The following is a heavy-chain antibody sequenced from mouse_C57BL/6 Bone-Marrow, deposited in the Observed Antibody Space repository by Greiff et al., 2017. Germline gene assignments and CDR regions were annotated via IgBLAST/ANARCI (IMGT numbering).Heavy chain of an antibody. CDR3: ARWDYEGRGFAF. CDR2: IFPGSGST. Sequence: QVQLKESGPELVKPGASVKISCKASGYTFTDYYINWVKQRPGQGLEWIGWIFPGSGSTYYNEKFKGKATLTVDKSSSTAYMLLSSLTSEDSAVYFCARWDYEGRGFAFWGQGTLVTVSA. CDR1: GYTFTDYY. D-gene: IGHD2-4*01. J-gene: IGHJ3*01. V-gene: IGHV1-75*01.